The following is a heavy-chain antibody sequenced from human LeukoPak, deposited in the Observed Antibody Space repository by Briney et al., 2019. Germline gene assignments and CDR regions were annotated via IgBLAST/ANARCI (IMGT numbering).Heavy chain of an antibody. CDR1: GFTFSSHA. D-gene: IGHD3-10*01. Sequence: GGSLTLSCAPSGFTFSSHAMNWVRQAPGKGLEWVAVISYDGSNKYYADSVKGRFTTARDNSKNTLYLQMNSLRTEDTALYYCARDGSYRAMDVWGQGTTVTVSS. CDR2: ISYDGSNK. V-gene: IGHV3-30-3*01. CDR3: ARDGSYRAMDV. J-gene: IGHJ6*02.